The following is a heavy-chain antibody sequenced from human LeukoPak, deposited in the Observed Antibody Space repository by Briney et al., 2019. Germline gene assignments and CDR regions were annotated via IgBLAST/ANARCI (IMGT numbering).Heavy chain of an antibody. Sequence: GGSLRLSCAASGFTFSDAWMTWVRQAPGKGLEWVGRIKPAKTHGATADYGAPVKGKFTIARDDSTDRLFLQMNSLETEDTAVYFCAREGSLYGYHSFDSWGRGTLVTVST. CDR1: GFTFSDAW. J-gene: IGHJ4*02. CDR2: IKPAKTHGATA. D-gene: IGHD5-18*01. V-gene: IGHV3-15*01. CDR3: AREGSLYGYHSFDS.